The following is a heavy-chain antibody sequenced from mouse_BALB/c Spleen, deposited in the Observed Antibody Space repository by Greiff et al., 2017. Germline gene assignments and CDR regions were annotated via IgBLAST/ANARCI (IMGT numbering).Heavy chain of an antibody. CDR3: ADYYGNGS. V-gene: IGHV14-3*02. CDR2: IDPANGNT. Sequence: VQLQQSGAELVKPGASVKLSCTASGFTIKDTYMHWVKQRPEQGLEWIGRIDPANGNTKYDPKFQGKATITADTSSNTAYLQRSSLTSEATAVYYGADYYGNGSWGQGTLVTVSA. CDR1: GFTIKDTY. J-gene: IGHJ3*01. D-gene: IGHD2-1*01.